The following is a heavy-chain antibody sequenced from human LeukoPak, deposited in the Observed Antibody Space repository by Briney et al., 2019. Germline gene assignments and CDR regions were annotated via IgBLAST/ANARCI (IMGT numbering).Heavy chain of an antibody. V-gene: IGHV1-24*01. CDR1: GHSLTEMA. Sequence: GASVKVSCKVSGHSLTEMAMHWVRQAPGKGLEWMGGFDPEDGEATYAQKFQGRVTLTEDTSTDTGYMELSTLRSGDTAVYYCATERSGIDAFDIWGQGTRVTVSS. J-gene: IGHJ3*02. CDR3: ATERSGIDAFDI. CDR2: FDPEDGEA. D-gene: IGHD3-10*01.